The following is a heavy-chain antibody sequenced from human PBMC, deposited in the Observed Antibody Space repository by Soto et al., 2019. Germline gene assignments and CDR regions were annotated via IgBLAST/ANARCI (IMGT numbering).Heavy chain of an antibody. V-gene: IGHV1-69*01. J-gene: IGHJ4*02. CDR2: ITPMFGTP. D-gene: IGHD3-22*01. Sequence: QVQLVQSGAEVKKPGSSVKVSCTASGGTFRRYSISWVRQAPGQGLEWMGGITPMFGTPNYAQKFQGRVMITADESTSTAYMELSSMRSEDTAMYYCARDGTLYDSSAYYYLYWGQGTLVTGSS. CDR3: ARDGTLYDSSAYYYLY. CDR1: GGTFRRYS.